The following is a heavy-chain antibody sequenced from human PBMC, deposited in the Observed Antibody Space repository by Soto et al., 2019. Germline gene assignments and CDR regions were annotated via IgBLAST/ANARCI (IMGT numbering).Heavy chain of an antibody. J-gene: IGHJ5*02. CDR1: WASVSSGTYY. CDR2: IYYTVST. Sequence: PSETLSLTCTVFWASVSSGTYYCRWIRQAPGKGLEWVGHIYYTVSTNYNPSLNNQGTISVDTSKNHFSLQLTSVTAADTAVYYCARGAGFSYASTWFDIWGQGTMVTVSS. V-gene: IGHV4-61*03. D-gene: IGHD5-18*01. CDR3: ARGAGFSYASTWFDI.